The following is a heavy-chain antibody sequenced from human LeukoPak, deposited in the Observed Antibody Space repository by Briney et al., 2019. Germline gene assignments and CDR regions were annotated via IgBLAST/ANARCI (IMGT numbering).Heavy chain of an antibody. D-gene: IGHD6-19*01. CDR3: AKVEFGDQWLVSSDY. CDR1: GFTFSGYG. CDR2: ISYDGSNK. V-gene: IGHV3-30*18. Sequence: PGGSLRLSCAASGFTFSGYGMHWVRQAPGKGLEWVAVISYDGSNKYYADSVKGRFTISRDNAKNSLYLQMNSLRAEDTAVYYCAKVEFGDQWLVSSDYWGQGTLVTVSS. J-gene: IGHJ4*02.